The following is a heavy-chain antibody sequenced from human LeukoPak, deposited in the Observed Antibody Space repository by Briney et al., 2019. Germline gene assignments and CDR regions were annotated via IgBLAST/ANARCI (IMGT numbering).Heavy chain of an antibody. CDR3: AKDPHIAVAGTD. V-gene: IGHV3-23*01. J-gene: IGHJ4*02. CDR2: ISGSGGST. D-gene: IGHD6-19*01. CDR1: GFTFSSYA. Sequence: GSLRLSCAASGFTFSSYAMSWVRQAPGKGLEWVSAISGSGGSTYYADSVKGRFTISRDNSKNTLYLQMNSLRAEDTAVYYCAKDPHIAVAGTDWGQGTLVTVSS.